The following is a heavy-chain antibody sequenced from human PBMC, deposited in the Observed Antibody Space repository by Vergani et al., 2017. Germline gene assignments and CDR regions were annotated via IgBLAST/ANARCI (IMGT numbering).Heavy chain of an antibody. V-gene: IGHV1-3*01. Sequence: QVQLVQSGAEVKKPGASVKVSCKASGYTFTSYAMHWVRQAPGQRLEWMGWINAGNGNTKYSQKFQGRVTITRDTSASTAYMELSSLRSEDTAVYYCARGRGVVVVAAPPYFXMDVWGKGTTVTVSS. J-gene: IGHJ6*03. CDR2: INAGNGNT. CDR1: GYTFTSYA. D-gene: IGHD2-15*01. CDR3: ARGRGVVVVAAPPYFXMDV.